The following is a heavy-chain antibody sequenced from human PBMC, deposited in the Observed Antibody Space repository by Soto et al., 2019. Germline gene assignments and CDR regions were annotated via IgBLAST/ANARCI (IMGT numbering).Heavy chain of an antibody. CDR3: ASTISYYDFWSGYWHWYY. Sequence: QLQLQESGPGLVKSSETLSLTCTVSGGFISNSNYYWGWIRQPPGKGLEWIGSIYYSGTSNYMPSLKPRGTMSVDTSKNQFSLKLSSVTAADTAVYYCASTISYYDFWSGYWHWYYWGQGTLVTVSS. CDR1: GGFISNSNYY. V-gene: IGHV4-39*01. D-gene: IGHD3-3*01. J-gene: IGHJ4*02. CDR2: IYYSGTS.